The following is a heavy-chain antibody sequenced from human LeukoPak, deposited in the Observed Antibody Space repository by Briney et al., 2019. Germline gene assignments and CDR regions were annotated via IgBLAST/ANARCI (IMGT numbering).Heavy chain of an antibody. Sequence: PSETLSLTCAVYGGSFTDYHWSWIRQSPGGRLEWIGEINYTGRTHYKPSLKSRATISIDMSKNQVSLKMTSMAAADTAIYYGARERRVEVAARTTVAFDVWGQGTMVTVSS. D-gene: IGHD6-19*01. CDR3: ARERRVEVAARTTVAFDV. CDR1: GGSFTDYH. CDR2: INYTGRT. V-gene: IGHV4-34*01. J-gene: IGHJ3*01.